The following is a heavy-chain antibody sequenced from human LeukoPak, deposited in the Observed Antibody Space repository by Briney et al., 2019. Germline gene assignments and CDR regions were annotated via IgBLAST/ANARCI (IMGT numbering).Heavy chain of an antibody. V-gene: IGHV3-11*01. CDR3: ASNLAANYHFYYGIDV. J-gene: IGHJ6*02. D-gene: IGHD1-26*01. Sequence: GGSLRLSCAASGFTFSDYYMSWIRQAPGKGLEWVSFINSGGSSMYYVDSVKGRFTISRDNAKNSLYLQMSSLRAEDTAVYYCASNLAANYHFYYGIDVWGQGTTVTVSS. CDR1: GFTFSDYY. CDR2: INSGGSSM.